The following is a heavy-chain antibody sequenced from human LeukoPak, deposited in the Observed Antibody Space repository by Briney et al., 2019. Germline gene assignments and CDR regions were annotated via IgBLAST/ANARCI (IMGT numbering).Heavy chain of an antibody. CDR2: IYYSGNT. J-gene: IGHJ4*02. Sequence: SETLSLTCTVSGDSISSYYWSWLRQPPGKGLEWIGSIYYSGNTYYNASLKSQVSISIDTSKNQFSLKLTSVTAADTAVYYCARQTGSGLFILPGGQGTLVTVSS. CDR1: GDSISSYY. CDR3: ARQTGSGLFILP. V-gene: IGHV4-59*04. D-gene: IGHD3/OR15-3a*01.